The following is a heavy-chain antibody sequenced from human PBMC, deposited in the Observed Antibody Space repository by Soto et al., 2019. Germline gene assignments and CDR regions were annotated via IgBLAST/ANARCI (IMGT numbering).Heavy chain of an antibody. J-gene: IGHJ1*01. V-gene: IGHV1-18*01. CDR3: ARDNGQWLVSD. D-gene: IGHD6-19*01. CDR2: ISTYNGNT. CDR1: GYIFTSHG. Sequence: QVQLVQSGAEVKKPGASVKVSCKASGYIFTSHGISWVRQAPGQGLEWMGRISTYNGNTKYAQKLQGRVTMTTDTSASIAYMELRSLRTDDTAVYYFARDNGQWLVSDWGQGTLFTVSS.